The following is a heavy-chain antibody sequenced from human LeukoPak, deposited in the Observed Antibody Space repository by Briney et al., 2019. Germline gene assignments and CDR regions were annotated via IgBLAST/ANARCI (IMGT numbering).Heavy chain of an antibody. CDR3: ARSFDYYSSGYYPYYFVY. J-gene: IGHJ4*02. V-gene: IGHV4-34*01. CDR2: INHGGST. Sequence: SETLSLTCAVYGGSFSGNYYWNWIRQPPGKGLEWIAEINHGGSTNHNPSLKNRVTISVDKSKNQFSLKLNSVTAADTAVYYCARSFDYYSSGYYPYYFVYWGQGTLVTVSS. D-gene: IGHD3-22*01. CDR1: GGSFSGNYY.